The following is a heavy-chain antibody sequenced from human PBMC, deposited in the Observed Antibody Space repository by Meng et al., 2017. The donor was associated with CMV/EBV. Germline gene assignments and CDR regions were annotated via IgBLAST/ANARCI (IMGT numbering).Heavy chain of an antibody. J-gene: IGHJ4*02. D-gene: IGHD2-15*01. CDR3: AKGWELPPFDY. Sequence: EVQLCGSGGWLVHPGGSLVLSCAGSGLCFGGYAVSWVRQASGKGLEWVSAISGSGGSTYYADSVKCRFTISRDNSKNTLYLQMNSLRAEDTAVYYCAKGWELPPFDYWGQGTLVTVSS. V-gene: IGHV3-23*01. CDR1: GLCFGGYA. CDR2: ISGSGGST.